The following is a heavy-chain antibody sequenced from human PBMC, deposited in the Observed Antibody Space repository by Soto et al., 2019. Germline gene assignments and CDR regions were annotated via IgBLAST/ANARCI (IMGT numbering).Heavy chain of an antibody. CDR2: IYYSGST. J-gene: IGHJ6*02. Sequence: TSETLSLTCTVSGGSISSYYWSWIRQPPGKGLEWIGYIYYSGSTNYNPSLKSRVTISVDTSKNQFPLKLSSVTAADTAVYYCARGLYSNYYYYYYGMDVWGQGTTVTVSS. CDR1: GGSISSYY. V-gene: IGHV4-59*01. D-gene: IGHD4-4*01. CDR3: ARGLYSNYYYYYYGMDV.